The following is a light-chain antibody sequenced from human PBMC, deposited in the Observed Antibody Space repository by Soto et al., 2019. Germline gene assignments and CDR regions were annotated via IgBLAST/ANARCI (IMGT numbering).Light chain of an antibody. CDR2: DAS. CDR1: QSVSGY. Sequence: EIVLTQSPATLSLSPGERATLSCRASQSVSGYLAWYQQKPGQAPRLLIYDASNRATGIPARFSGSGFGTDFTLTISRLESEDYAVYYCHQRSNWPLTFGPGTKVDIK. J-gene: IGKJ3*01. V-gene: IGKV3-11*01. CDR3: HQRSNWPLT.